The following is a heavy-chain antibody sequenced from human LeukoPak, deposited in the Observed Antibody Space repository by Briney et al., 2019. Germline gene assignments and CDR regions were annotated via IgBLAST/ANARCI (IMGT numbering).Heavy chain of an antibody. Sequence: SDTLSLTCALYGVSLRGYYWSWIRQSPEKALEWIGEISHEGYSIYNPSLKSRVTLSVDMSKNQFSLKLRSVTAADTAVYYCARGRNYVSDYYFDVWGKGTGVIVSS. V-gene: IGHV4-34*01. D-gene: IGHD1-7*01. CDR2: ISHEGYS. CDR1: GVSLRGYY. J-gene: IGHJ6*03. CDR3: ARGRNYVSDYYFDV.